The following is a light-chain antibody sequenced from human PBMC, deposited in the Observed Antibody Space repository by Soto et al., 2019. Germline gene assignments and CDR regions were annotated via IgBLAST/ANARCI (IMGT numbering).Light chain of an antibody. CDR2: AAS. J-gene: IGKJ1*01. CDR1: QSISNH. CDR3: QQSYSSPPT. V-gene: IGKV1-39*01. Sequence: IQMTKSPSTLSASVGDRVIITCRASQSISNHLNWYQQKPGKAPKLLIFAASSLQSGVPSRFSGSRSGPDFTLTISSLQPEDFATYYCQQSYSSPPTFSQGTKVDIK.